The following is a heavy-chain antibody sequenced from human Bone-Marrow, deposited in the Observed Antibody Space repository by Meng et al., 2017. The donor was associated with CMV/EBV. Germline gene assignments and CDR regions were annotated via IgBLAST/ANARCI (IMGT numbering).Heavy chain of an antibody. J-gene: IGHJ6*02. CDR3: ARVATVTTSYYYYGMDV. V-gene: IGHV4-4*02. CDR1: GGSISSSNW. CDR2: IYYSGST. Sequence: SETLSLTCAVSGGSISSSNWWSWVRQPPGKGLEWIGYIYYSGSTNYNPSLKSRVTISVGTSKNQFSLKLSSVTAADTAVYYCARVATVTTSYYYYGMDVWGQGTTVTVSS. D-gene: IGHD4-17*01.